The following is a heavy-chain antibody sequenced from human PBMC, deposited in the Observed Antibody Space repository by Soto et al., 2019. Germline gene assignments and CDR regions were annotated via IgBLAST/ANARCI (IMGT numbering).Heavy chain of an antibody. Sequence: SETLSLTCTVSGDSISSYYWSWIRQPPGKGLEWIGYIYYSGSTNYNPSLKSRVTISVDTSKNQFSLKLSSVTAADTAVYYCARAWQYSSGFFDYWGQGTLVTVSS. D-gene: IGHD6-19*01. CDR3: ARAWQYSSGFFDY. CDR1: GDSISSYY. J-gene: IGHJ4*02. CDR2: IYYSGST. V-gene: IGHV4-59*01.